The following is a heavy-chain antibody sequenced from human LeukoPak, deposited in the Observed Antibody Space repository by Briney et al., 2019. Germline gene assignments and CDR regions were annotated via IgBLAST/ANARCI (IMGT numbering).Heavy chain of an antibody. J-gene: IGHJ4*02. CDR1: GFTFSSYS. Sequence: PGGSLRLSCAASGFTFSSYSMNWVRQAPGKGLEWVSSISSSSSYIYYADSVKGRFTISRDNAKNSLYLKMNSLRAEDTAVYYCAKEMAYCGGDCYSGPFDYWGQGTLVTVSS. CDR2: ISSSSSYI. CDR3: AKEMAYCGGDCYSGPFDY. V-gene: IGHV3-21*04. D-gene: IGHD2-21*02.